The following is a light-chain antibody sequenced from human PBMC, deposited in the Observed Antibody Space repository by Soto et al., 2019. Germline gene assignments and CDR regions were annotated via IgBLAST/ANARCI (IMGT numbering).Light chain of an antibody. J-gene: IGKJ3*01. CDR3: QQYGSSPGIFT. CDR1: QSVSSSY. V-gene: IGKV3-20*01. CDR2: GAS. Sequence: EIVLMQSPGTLSLSPGERATLSCRASQSVSSSYLAWYQQKPGQAPRLLIYGASSRATGIPDRFSGSGSGTDFTLTISRLEPEDFAVYYCQQYGSSPGIFTFGPGTKVDIK.